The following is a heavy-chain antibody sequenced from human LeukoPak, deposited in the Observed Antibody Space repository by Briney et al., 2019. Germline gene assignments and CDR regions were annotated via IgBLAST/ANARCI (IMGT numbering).Heavy chain of an antibody. CDR3: AKGDCSSTSCYAPYYYYGVDV. D-gene: IGHD2-2*01. CDR2: ISGSGGST. J-gene: IGHJ6*02. CDR1: GFTFSSYA. V-gene: IGHV3-23*01. Sequence: GGSLRLSCAASGFTFSSYAMSWVRQAPGKGLEWVSAISGSGGSTYYADSVKGRFTISRDNSKNTLYLQMNSLRAEDTAVYYCAKGDCSSTSCYAPYYYYGVDVWGQGTTVTVSS.